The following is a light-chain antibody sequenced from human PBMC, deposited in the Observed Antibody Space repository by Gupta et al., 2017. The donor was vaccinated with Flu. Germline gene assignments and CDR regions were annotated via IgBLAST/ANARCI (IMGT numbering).Light chain of an antibody. Sequence: QSVLTQPPSASGTTGQRVSISCSGSSSNIGSNYVYWYQQLPRTAPKLLIYRNNQRPSGVPDRFSGSKSGTSASLAISVLRSEDEADYYCATWDDSLSGVFGGGTKLTVL. CDR3: ATWDDSLSGV. CDR2: RNN. CDR1: SSNIGSNY. V-gene: IGLV1-47*01. J-gene: IGLJ3*02.